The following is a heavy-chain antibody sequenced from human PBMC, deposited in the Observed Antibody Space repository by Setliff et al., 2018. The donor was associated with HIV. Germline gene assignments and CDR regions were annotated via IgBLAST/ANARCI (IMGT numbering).Heavy chain of an antibody. CDR3: ARDPYYYDSSGYYYPSRYGMDV. D-gene: IGHD3-22*01. Sequence: PGGSLRLSCAVSGFTFSSHWMVWVRQAPGKGLEWVANINQDGSEKYYVDSVKGRFTISRDNAKNSLYLQMNSLRAEDTAVYYCARDPYYYDSSGYYYPSRYGMDVWGQGTTVTVSS. V-gene: IGHV3-7*01. CDR1: GFTFSSHW. J-gene: IGHJ6*02. CDR2: INQDGSEK.